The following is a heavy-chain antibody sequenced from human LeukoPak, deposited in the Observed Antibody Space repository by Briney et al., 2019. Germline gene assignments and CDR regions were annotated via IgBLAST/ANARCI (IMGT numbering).Heavy chain of an antibody. CDR1: GGSFSGYY. D-gene: IGHD3-22*01. J-gene: IGHJ6*02. CDR3: ARGGEYYDSSGYYVQDYYYGMDV. V-gene: IGHV4-34*01. Sequence: PSETLSLTCAVYGGSFSGYYWSWIRQPPGKGLEWIGEINHSGSTNYNPSLKSRVTISVDTSKNQFSLKLSSVTAADTAVYYCARGGEYYDSSGYYVQDYYYGMDVWGHGTTVTVSS. CDR2: INHSGST.